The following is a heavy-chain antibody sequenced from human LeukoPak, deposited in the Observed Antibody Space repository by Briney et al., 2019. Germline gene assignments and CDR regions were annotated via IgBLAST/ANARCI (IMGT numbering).Heavy chain of an antibody. CDR1: GGSISSSNW. V-gene: IGHV4-4*02. D-gene: IGHD6-19*01. CDR2: IYHSGST. Sequence: SGTLSLTCAVSGGSISSSNWWSWVRQPPGKGLEWIGEIYHSGSTIYNPSPKSRVTISVDKSKNRFSLKLSSVTAADTAVYYCARGQGSGWYANWLDPWGQGTLVTVSS. J-gene: IGHJ5*02. CDR3: ARGQGSGWYANWLDP.